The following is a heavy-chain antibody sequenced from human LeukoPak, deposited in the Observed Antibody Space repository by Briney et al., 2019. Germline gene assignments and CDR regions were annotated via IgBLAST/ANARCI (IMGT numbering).Heavy chain of an antibody. V-gene: IGHV1-2*02. CDR1: GYTFTGYY. J-gene: IGHJ4*02. D-gene: IGHD3-3*01. CDR2: INPNSGGT. Sequence: ASVKVSCKASGYTFTGYYMHWVRQAPGQGLEWMGWINPNSGGTNYAQKFQGRVTMTRDTSISTTYMELSRLRSDGTAVYYCARAPYYDFWSGYYPTSYYFDYWGQGTLVTVSS. CDR3: ARAPYYDFWSGYYPTSYYFDY.